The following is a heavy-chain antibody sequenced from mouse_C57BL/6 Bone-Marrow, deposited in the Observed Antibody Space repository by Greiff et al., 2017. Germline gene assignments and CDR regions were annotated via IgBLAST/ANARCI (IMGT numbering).Heavy chain of an antibody. D-gene: IGHD2-2*01. CDR2: IDPSDSYT. CDR1: GYTFTSYW. J-gene: IGHJ2*01. V-gene: IGHV1-69*01. Sequence: VQLQQPGAELVKPGASVKLSCKASGYTFTSYWMHWVKQRPGQGLEWIGEIDPSDSYTNYNQKFKGKSTLTVDKSSSTTYMQLSSLTSEDSAVYYYARYNGCDLDYWGQGTTLTVSS. CDR3: ARYNGCDLDY.